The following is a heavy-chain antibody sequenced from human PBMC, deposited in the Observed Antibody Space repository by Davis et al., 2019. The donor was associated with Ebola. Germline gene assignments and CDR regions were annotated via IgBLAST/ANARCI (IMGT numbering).Heavy chain of an antibody. CDR2: ISTSSTSI. J-gene: IGHJ6*02. CDR1: GFTFTTHS. D-gene: IGHD3-10*01. CDR3: ARDLEGNYYYYDMDV. Sequence: GESLKISCAASGFTFTTHSINWVRQAPGKGLEWLSYISTSSTSIYYAESVKGRFTISRDNAKNSVFLQMNSLRDDDTAIYYCARDLEGNYYYYDMDVWGQGTTVTVSS. V-gene: IGHV3-48*02.